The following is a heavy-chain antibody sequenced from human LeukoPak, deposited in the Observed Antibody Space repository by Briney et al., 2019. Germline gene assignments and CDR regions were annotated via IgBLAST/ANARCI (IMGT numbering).Heavy chain of an antibody. J-gene: IGHJ4*02. CDR3: ARGYCSSTSCLPFDY. D-gene: IGHD2-2*01. CDR2: IYASGST. V-gene: IGHV4-4*07. Sequence: PLETLSLTCTVSGGSISSYYWSWIRQPAGKGLEWIGRIYASGSTNYNPSLKSRVTLSVDTSKNQFSLKLSSVTAADTAVYYCARGYCSSTSCLPFDYWGQGTLVTVSS. CDR1: GGSISSYY.